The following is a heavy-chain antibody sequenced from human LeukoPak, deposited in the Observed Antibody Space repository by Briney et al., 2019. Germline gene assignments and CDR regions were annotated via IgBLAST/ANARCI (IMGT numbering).Heavy chain of an antibody. V-gene: IGHV3-21*01. J-gene: IGHJ4*02. Sequence: GSLRLSWAAAGFTFSSYSMNWVRQAPGKGLELVSSISSSSSYIYYADSVKGRFTISRDNAKNSLYLQMNSLRADDTAVYYCARGRYSGYDLEFDYWGQGTLVTVSS. CDR3: ARGRYSGYDLEFDY. D-gene: IGHD5-12*01. CDR1: GFTFSSYS. CDR2: ISSSSSYI.